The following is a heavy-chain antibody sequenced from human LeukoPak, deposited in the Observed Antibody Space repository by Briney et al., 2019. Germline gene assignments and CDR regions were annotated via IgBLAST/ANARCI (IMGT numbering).Heavy chain of an antibody. V-gene: IGHV3-30-3*01. Sequence: GGSLRLSCAASEFSFNNFAMYWVRQAPGKGLEWLAVISYDGSITYYADSVKGRLTISRDNSKNTLYLQMNSLRAEDTAVYYCAKDDGLAAAGTSFDYWGQGTLVTVSS. CDR1: EFSFNNFA. CDR3: AKDDGLAAAGTSFDY. D-gene: IGHD6-13*01. J-gene: IGHJ4*02. CDR2: ISYDGSIT.